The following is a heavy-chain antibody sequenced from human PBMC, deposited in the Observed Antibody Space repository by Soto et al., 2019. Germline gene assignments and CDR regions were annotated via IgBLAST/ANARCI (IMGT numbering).Heavy chain of an antibody. CDR3: AKDHSGSQIAS. J-gene: IGHJ1*01. V-gene: IGHV3-23*05. CDR2: IDYSAEST. Sequence: RLSCAASGFTFSDYAMTWVRQAPGRGLEWVSSIDYSAESTYYADSVKGRFTVSRDNLRNTLFLQMNSLGADDTAVYYCAKDHSGSQIASWGLGTLVTSP. D-gene: IGHD6-19*01. CDR1: GFTFSDYA.